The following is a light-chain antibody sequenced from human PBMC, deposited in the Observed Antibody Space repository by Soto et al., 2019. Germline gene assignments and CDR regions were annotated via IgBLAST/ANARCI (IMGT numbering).Light chain of an antibody. CDR1: QTIGKY. V-gene: IGKV1-39*01. CDR2: DAS. Sequence: DIQMTQSPSSLAATVGDRVTITCRASQTIGKYLNWYQQQPGKVPKLLIYDASYLQSGVPSTFSGSESGTDFTLNISALRPEDFATYYCQQSFSIPSTVGTGTKVDIK. CDR3: QQSFSIPST. J-gene: IGKJ3*01.